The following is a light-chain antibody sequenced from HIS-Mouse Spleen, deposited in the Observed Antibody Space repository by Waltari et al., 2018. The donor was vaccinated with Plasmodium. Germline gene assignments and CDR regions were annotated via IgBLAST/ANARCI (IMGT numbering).Light chain of an antibody. J-gene: IGLJ1*01. V-gene: IGLV2-11*01. CDR2: DDS. CDR1: SSDAGGYNY. CDR3: CSYAGSYTYV. Sequence: QSAMTQPRSVSGSPGQSVTISCTGTSSDAGGYNYVSWYQQHPSKAPNLMIYDDSNPPSGVADRCSGSNSGNTASRTISGLQAEDEADYYCCSYAGSYTYVFGTGTKVTVL.